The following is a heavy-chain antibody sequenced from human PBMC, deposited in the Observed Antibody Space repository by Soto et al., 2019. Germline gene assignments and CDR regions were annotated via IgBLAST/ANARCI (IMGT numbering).Heavy chain of an antibody. Sequence: EVPLVESGGGLVQPGGSLRVSCAASGFTFSNAWMSWVRQAPGKGLEWVGRIKRKTDGGTTDYAAPVKDRFTISRDDANSTLYLQMNSLRSEDTAVYYCTRGNSGWYFDLWGRGTLVAVSS. V-gene: IGHV3-15*01. CDR1: GFTFSNAW. J-gene: IGHJ2*01. CDR3: TRGNSGWYFDL. D-gene: IGHD1-7*01. CDR2: IKRKTDGGTT.